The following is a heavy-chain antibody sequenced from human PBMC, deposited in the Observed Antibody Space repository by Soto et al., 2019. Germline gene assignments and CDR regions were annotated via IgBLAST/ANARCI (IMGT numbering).Heavy chain of an antibody. CDR3: ARETGATSYYGMDV. Sequence: KPSETLSLTCTVSGGSVSSGSYYWSWIRQPPGKGLEWIGYIYYSGSTNYNPSLKSRVTISVDTSKNQFSLKLSSVTAADTAVYYCARETGATSYYGMDVWGQGTTVTVSS. D-gene: IGHD1-26*01. CDR1: GGSVSSGSYY. J-gene: IGHJ6*02. CDR2: IYYSGST. V-gene: IGHV4-61*01.